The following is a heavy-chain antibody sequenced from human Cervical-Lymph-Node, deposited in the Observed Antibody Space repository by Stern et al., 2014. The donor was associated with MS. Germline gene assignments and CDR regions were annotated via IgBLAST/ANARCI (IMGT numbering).Heavy chain of an antibody. CDR2: IYPGDSET. D-gene: IGHD1-14*01. Sequence: VQLVQSGAELIRPGESLKISCKGSGFTFSIYWIAWVRQMPGKGHERMGIIYPGDSETRSSPSFQGQVTMSADKSTSTAYLQWSSLNASDTAMYFCARQTTAWASDVWGQGTLVTVSS. CDR3: ARQTTAWASDV. J-gene: IGHJ4*02. V-gene: IGHV5-51*01. CDR1: GFTFSIYW.